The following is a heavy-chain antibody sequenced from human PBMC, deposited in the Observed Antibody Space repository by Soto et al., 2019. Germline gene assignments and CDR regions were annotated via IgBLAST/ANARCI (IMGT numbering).Heavy chain of an antibody. CDR1: GFTFSSYW. D-gene: IGHD2-2*01. V-gene: IGHV3-49*04. CDR2: IRSKGYGGTT. J-gene: IGHJ6*02. CDR3: ASLTSWSQEYYYGMDV. Sequence: LRLSCAASGFTFSSYWMSWVRQAPGKGLEWLSFIRSKGYGGTTESAASVRGRFNTSRDDSKSIAYLQMNSLKTEDTAVYYCASLTSWSQEYYYGMDVWGQGTTVTVSS.